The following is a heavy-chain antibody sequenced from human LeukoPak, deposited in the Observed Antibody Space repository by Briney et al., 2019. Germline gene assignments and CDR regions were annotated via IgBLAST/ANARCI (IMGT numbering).Heavy chain of an antibody. J-gene: IGHJ6*02. CDR3: ARDRPEVATIYYYYGMDV. Sequence: ASVKVSCKASGYTFTSYGISWVRQAPGQGLEWMGWISAYNGNTNYAQKLQGRVTMTTDASTSTAYMELRSLRSDDTAVYYCARDRPEVATIYYYYGMDVWGQGTTVTVSS. D-gene: IGHD5-12*01. CDR2: ISAYNGNT. CDR1: GYTFTSYG. V-gene: IGHV1-18*01.